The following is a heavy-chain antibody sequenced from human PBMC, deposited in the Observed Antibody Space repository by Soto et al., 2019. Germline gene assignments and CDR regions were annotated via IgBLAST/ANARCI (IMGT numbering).Heavy chain of an antibody. CDR3: ATDKFSSSISSCCYR. Sequence: GESLKISCRGSGYSFTTYWIAWLRQMPGKGLEWVGIIYPGDSDTRYSPSFQGQVTMSAVKSISTAYMQWSSLKASHSAIYFCATDKFSSSISSCCYRCGQGTLVTVSS. D-gene: IGHD2-2*01. V-gene: IGHV5-51*01. J-gene: IGHJ5*02. CDR2: IYPGDSDT. CDR1: GYSFTTYW.